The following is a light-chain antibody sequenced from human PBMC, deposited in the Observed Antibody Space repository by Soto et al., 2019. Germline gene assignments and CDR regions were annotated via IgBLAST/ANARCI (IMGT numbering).Light chain of an antibody. CDR1: QSVSSN. V-gene: IGKV3-15*01. J-gene: IGKJ3*01. CDR3: QQYNNWPPLFT. CDR2: GAS. Sequence: EIVMTQSPATLSVSPGERATLSCRASQSVSSNLAWYQQKPGQAPRLLIYGASTRATGIPARFSSSGSGTEFTLTISSLQSEYFAVYYCQQYNNWPPLFTFGPGTKVDIK.